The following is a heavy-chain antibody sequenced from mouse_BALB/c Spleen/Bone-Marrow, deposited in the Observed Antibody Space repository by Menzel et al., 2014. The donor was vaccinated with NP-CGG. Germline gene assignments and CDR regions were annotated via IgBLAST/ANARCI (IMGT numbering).Heavy chain of an antibody. D-gene: IGHD4-1*01. CDR1: GFNIKDTY. Sequence: EVNLVESGAELVKPRASVKLSCIASGFNIKDTYMHWVKQRPEQGLEWIGRIDPANGNTKYDPKFQGKATITADTSSNTAYLQLSSLTSEDTAVYYCARWEYYAMDYWGQGTSVTVSS. CDR3: ARWEYYAMDY. CDR2: IDPANGNT. V-gene: IGHV14-3*02. J-gene: IGHJ4*01.